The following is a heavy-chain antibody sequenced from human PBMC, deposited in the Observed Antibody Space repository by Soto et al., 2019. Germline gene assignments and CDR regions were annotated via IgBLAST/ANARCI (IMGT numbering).Heavy chain of an antibody. CDR2: IYYSGST. J-gene: IGHJ6*02. CDR1: GGSISSSSYY. Sequence: QLLESGPGLVKPSETLSLTCTVSGGSISSSSYYWGWIRQPPGKGLEWIGSIYYSGSTYYNPSLKSRVTISVDTSKNQFSLKLSSVTAADTAVYYCARRVPFSSYYYYGMDVWGQGTTVTVSS. D-gene: IGHD3-3*02. V-gene: IGHV4-39*01. CDR3: ARRVPFSSYYYYGMDV.